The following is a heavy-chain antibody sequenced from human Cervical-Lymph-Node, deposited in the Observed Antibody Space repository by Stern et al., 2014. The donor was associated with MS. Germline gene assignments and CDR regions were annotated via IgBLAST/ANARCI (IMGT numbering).Heavy chain of an antibody. CDR2: IFPGGSDI. CDR3: ARQRYFDY. V-gene: IGHV5-51*01. J-gene: IGHJ4*02. CDR1: GYTFTSYW. Sequence: DVQLVQSGPEVKRPGESLKISCQASGYTFTSYWIGWVRQMPGKGLEWIAIIFPGGSDIRYSPSFQGQVPISADKSSSTAYLQWNNLKASDTAIYYCARQRYFDYWGQGTLVTVSS.